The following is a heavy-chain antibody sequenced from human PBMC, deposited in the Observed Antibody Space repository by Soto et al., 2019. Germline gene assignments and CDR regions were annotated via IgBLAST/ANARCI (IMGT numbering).Heavy chain of an antibody. D-gene: IGHD3-22*01. CDR2: IIPIFGTA. Sequence: SVKVSCKASGGTFSSYAISWVRQAPGQGLEWMGGIIPIFGTANYAQKFQGRVTITADESTSTAYMELSSLRSEDTAVYYCARAPRNYYDSSGYGSGYAFDIWGQGTMVTGSS. CDR3: ARAPRNYYDSSGYGSGYAFDI. CDR1: GGTFSSYA. V-gene: IGHV1-69*13. J-gene: IGHJ3*02.